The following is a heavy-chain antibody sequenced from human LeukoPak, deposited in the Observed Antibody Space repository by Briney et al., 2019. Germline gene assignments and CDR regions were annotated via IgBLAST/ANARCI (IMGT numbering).Heavy chain of an antibody. CDR3: AKAELAYCATDCYSDFDY. CDR2: ISYDGSNR. Sequence: GGSLRLSCAASGFTFSYYGMHWVRQAPGKGLEWMAVISYDGSNRYFADSVKGRFTISRDNSENTLYLRMNSLRAEDTAVYYCAKAELAYCATDCYSDFDYWGQGTLVTVSS. D-gene: IGHD2-21*02. CDR1: GFTFSYYG. J-gene: IGHJ4*02. V-gene: IGHV3-30*18.